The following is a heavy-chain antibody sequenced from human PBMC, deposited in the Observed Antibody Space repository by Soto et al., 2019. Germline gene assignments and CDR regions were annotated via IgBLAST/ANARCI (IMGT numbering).Heavy chain of an antibody. CDR1: GYTFTGYY. J-gene: IGHJ6*02. CDR3: ARDELSGYSGYANPYYYGMDV. CDR2: INPNSGGT. V-gene: IGHV1-2*02. D-gene: IGHD5-12*01. Sequence: ASVKVSCKASGYTFTGYYMHWVRQAPGQGLEWMGWINPNSGGTNYAQKFQGRVTLTRDTSISTAYMELSRLRSDDTAVYYCARDELSGYSGYANPYYYGMDVWGQGTTVTVSS.